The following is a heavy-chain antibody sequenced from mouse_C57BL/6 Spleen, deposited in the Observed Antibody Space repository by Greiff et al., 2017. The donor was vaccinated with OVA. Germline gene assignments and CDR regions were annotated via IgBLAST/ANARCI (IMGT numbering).Heavy chain of an antibody. Sequence: QVQLKQSGAELVRPGSSVKLSCKASGYTFTSYWLHWVKQRPIQGLEWIGNIDPSDSDTHYNQKFKDKATLTVDKSSSTAYMQLSSLTSEDSAVYYCARDYYGRSFDYWGQGTTLTVSS. CDR3: ARDYYGRSFDY. D-gene: IGHD1-1*01. V-gene: IGHV1-52*01. CDR2: IDPSDSDT. J-gene: IGHJ2*01. CDR1: GYTFTSYW.